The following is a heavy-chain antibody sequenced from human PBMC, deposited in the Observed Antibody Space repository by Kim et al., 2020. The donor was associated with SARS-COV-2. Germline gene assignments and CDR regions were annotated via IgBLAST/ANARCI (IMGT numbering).Heavy chain of an antibody. CDR3: ARRSLGYYDSSGPQAAFDI. V-gene: IGHV4-59*01. J-gene: IGHJ3*02. CDR1: GGSISSYY. Sequence: SETLSLTCTVSGGSISSYYWSWIRQPPGKGLEWIGYIYYSGSTNYNPSLKSRVTISVDTSKNQFSLKLSSVTAADTAVYYCARRSLGYYDSSGPQAAFDIWGQWTMVTVCS. D-gene: IGHD3-22*01. CDR2: IYYSGST.